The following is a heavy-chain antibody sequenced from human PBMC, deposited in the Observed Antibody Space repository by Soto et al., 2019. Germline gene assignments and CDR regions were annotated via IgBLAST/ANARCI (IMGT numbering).Heavy chain of an antibody. Sequence: SETLSLTCAVYGGSFSGYYWSWIRQPPGKGLEWIGEINHSGSTNYNPSLKSRVTISVDTSKNQFSLKLSSVTAADTAVYYCARGRDQGPLKLPIRAGFDPWGQGTLVTVSS. J-gene: IGHJ5*02. V-gene: IGHV4-34*01. CDR1: GGSFSGYY. D-gene: IGHD1-7*01. CDR2: INHSGST. CDR3: ARGRDQGPLKLPIRAGFDP.